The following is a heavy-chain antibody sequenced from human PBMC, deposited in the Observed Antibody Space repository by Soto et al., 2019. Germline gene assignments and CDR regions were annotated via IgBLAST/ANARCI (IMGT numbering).Heavy chain of an antibody. V-gene: IGHV3-7*01. Sequence: LRLSCAASGYPYSHHWVTWVRQAPGKGLEWVANINQDGSEKYYVDSVKGRFTISRDNAKNSLYLQMSSLRAEDTAVYYCARAVWGSADFDYWGQGTLVTVSS. CDR1: GYPYSHHW. CDR3: ARAVWGSADFDY. J-gene: IGHJ4*02. D-gene: IGHD3-16*01. CDR2: INQDGSEK.